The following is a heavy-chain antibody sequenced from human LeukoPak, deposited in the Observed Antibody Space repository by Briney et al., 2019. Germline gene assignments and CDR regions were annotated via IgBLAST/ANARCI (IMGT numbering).Heavy chain of an antibody. V-gene: IGHV4-61*02. CDR1: GGSISSGLYY. CDR3: AANRDYKNYDWFDP. CDR2: IYTSGST. Sequence: SQTLSLTCTVSGGSISSGLYYWSWIRQPAGKGLEWIGRIYTSGSTNYNPSLKSRVTISVDTSKNQFSLKVTSVIAAGTAVYYCAANRDYKNYDWFDPWGQGTLVTVSS. D-gene: IGHD4-11*01. J-gene: IGHJ5*02.